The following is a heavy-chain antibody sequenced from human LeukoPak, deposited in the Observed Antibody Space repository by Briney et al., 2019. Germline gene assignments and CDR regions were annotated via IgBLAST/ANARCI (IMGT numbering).Heavy chain of an antibody. V-gene: IGHV1-2*02. J-gene: IGHJ4*02. CDR2: INPNSGGT. CDR3: ARQLSGGSRGVDY. Sequence: GASVKVSCKASGYTFTGYYMHWVRQAPGQGLEWMGWINPNSGGTNYAQKFQGRVTMTRDTSISTAYMELSSLRSEDTAVYYCARQLSGGSRGVDYWGQGTLVTVSS. D-gene: IGHD2-15*01. CDR1: GYTFTGYY.